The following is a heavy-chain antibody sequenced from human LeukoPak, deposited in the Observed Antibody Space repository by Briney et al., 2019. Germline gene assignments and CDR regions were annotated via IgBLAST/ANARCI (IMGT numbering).Heavy chain of an antibody. J-gene: IGHJ4*02. CDR2: MNPNSGNT. Sequence: ASVKVSCKASGYTSTSYDINWVRQATGQGLEWMGWMNPNSGNTGYAQKFQGRVTMTRNTSISTAYMELSSLRSEDTAVYYCARVPVGSIVGATWTPDYWGQGTLVTVSS. CDR1: GYTSTSYD. D-gene: IGHD1-26*01. CDR3: ARVPVGSIVGATWTPDY. V-gene: IGHV1-8*01.